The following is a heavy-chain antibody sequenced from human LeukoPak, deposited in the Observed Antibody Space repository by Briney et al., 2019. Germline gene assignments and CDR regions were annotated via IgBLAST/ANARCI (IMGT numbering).Heavy chain of an antibody. CDR3: ARMRGPTTGALDI. D-gene: IGHD1-26*01. J-gene: IGHJ3*02. Sequence: PGGSLRLSCAASGFTFITHTMIWVRQAPGKGLEWVSSISSSSSTKYYADSVKGRFTISRDNADNSLYLQVASLRDEDTAIYYCARMRGPTTGALDIWGPGTMVAVSS. CDR2: ISSSSSTK. V-gene: IGHV3-48*02. CDR1: GFTFITHT.